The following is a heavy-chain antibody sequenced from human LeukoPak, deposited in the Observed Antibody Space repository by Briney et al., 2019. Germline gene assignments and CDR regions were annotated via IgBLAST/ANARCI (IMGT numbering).Heavy chain of an antibody. V-gene: IGHV4-34*01. CDR3: ARIRRYFDWLINWFDP. CDR1: GGSFSGYY. CDR2: INHSGST. Sequence: SETLSLTCAVYGGSFSGYYWGWIRQPPGKGLEWIGEINHSGSTNYNPSLKSRVTISVDTSKNQFSLKLSSVTAADTAVYYCARIRRYFDWLINWFDPWGQGTLVTVSS. J-gene: IGHJ5*02. D-gene: IGHD3-9*01.